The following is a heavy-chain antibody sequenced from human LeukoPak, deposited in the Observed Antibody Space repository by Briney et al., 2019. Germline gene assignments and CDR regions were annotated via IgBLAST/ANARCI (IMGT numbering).Heavy chain of an antibody. CDR3: ARDRHCSGGSCSGL. D-gene: IGHD2-15*01. Sequence: GGSLRLSCAASGLTVSNNYMKWVRQAARKGLEWVALIYSGGSTYYADSVKGRFTISRDNPKNTVYLQMNNLRAEDTAVYYCARDRHCSGGSCSGLWGQGTLVTVSS. V-gene: IGHV3-53*01. CDR2: IYSGGST. CDR1: GLTVSNNY. J-gene: IGHJ4*02.